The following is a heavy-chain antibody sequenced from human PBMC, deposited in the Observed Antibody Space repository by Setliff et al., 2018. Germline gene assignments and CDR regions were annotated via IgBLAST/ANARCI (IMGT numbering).Heavy chain of an antibody. V-gene: IGHV1-46*01. D-gene: IGHD2-15*01. CDR2: INPGGLSS. Sequence: ASVKVSCKTSGYSFTSHYMHWVRQAPGQGLEWMGIINPGGLSSSSTQKFEGRVTMTRDTSTSTVYMELNSLTSDDTAVYYCAISTLSLCSGGNCPNAFDIWGQGTLVTVSS. CDR1: GYSFTSHY. CDR3: AISTLSLCSGGNCPNAFDI. J-gene: IGHJ3*02.